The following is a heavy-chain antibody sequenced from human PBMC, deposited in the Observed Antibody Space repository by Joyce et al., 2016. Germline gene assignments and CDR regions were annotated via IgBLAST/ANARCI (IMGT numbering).Heavy chain of an antibody. CDR1: GYKLMNYW. CDR3: ATGERLVGPFDY. Sequence: EVQLVQSGAEVREPGESLKISCQTSGYKLMNYWIAWVLQMPGKGREWMGFISPVDSDTRYSPSCEGNVTISADKSISVAYLQWNSLNVSDTGFYFGATGERLVGPFDYWGQGTLVTVSS. J-gene: IGHJ4*02. D-gene: IGHD1-1*01. V-gene: IGHV5-51*01. CDR2: ISPVDSDT.